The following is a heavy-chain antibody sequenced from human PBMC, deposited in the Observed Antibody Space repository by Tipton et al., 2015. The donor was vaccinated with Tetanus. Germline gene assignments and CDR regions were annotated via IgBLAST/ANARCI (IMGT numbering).Heavy chain of an antibody. V-gene: IGHV3-30*07. D-gene: IGHD6-25*01. J-gene: IGHJ4*02. CDR3: ASGSTLDY. Sequence: DSVKGRFTISGDTSENSVYLQLNSLRAEDTAVYYCASGSTLDYWGQGSLVTVSS.